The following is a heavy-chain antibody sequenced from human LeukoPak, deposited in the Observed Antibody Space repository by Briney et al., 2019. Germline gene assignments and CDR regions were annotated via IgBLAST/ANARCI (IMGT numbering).Heavy chain of an antibody. CDR3: ARRRFSSGWYTFDY. CDR1: GLTVSSNY. J-gene: IGHJ4*02. CDR2: IYSGGDT. Sequence: GGSLRLSCAASGLTVSSNYMCWVRQAPGQGLEWVSVIYSGGDTYYADSVKGRFTISRDNSKNTLYLQMNSLRAEDTAVYYCARRRFSSGWYTFDYWGQGTLVNVSS. D-gene: IGHD6-19*01. V-gene: IGHV3-66*04.